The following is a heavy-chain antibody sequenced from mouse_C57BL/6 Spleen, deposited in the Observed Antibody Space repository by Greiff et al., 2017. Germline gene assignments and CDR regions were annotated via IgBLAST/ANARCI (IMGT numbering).Heavy chain of an antibody. CDR2: INPNNGGT. CDR3: ARGAWYFDV. V-gene: IGHV1-26*01. J-gene: IGHJ1*03. CDR1: GYTFTDYY. Sequence: VQLQQSGPELVKPGASVKISCKASGYTFTDYYMHWVKQSHGKSLEWIGDINPNNGGTSYNQKFKGKATLTVDKSSSTAYMELRSLTSEDSAVYCCARGAWYFDVWGTGTTVTVSS.